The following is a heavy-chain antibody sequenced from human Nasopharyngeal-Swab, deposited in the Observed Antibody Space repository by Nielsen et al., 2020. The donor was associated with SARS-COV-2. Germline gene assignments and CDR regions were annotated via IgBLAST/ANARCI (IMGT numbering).Heavy chain of an antibody. CDR2: IYYSGST. D-gene: IGHD2-15*01. Sequence: GSLRLSCTVSGGSISSYYWSWIRQPPGKGLEWIGYIYYSGSTNYNPSLKSRVTISVDTSKNQFSLKLSSVTAADPAVYYCARGGRYCSGGSCLLNWFDPWGQGTLVTVSS. CDR3: ARGGRYCSGGSCLLNWFDP. CDR1: GGSISSYY. V-gene: IGHV4-59*13. J-gene: IGHJ5*02.